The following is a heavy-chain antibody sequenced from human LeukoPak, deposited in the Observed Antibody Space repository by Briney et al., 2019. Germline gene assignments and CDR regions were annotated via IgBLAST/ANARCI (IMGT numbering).Heavy chain of an antibody. Sequence: ASVKVSCKVSGYTLTELSMHWVRQAPGKGLEWMGGFDPEDGETIYAQKFQGRVTMTRDTSISTAYMELSRLRSDDTAVYYCARDLDGGSSWPRIGVDYWGQGTLVTVSS. D-gene: IGHD6-13*01. CDR3: ARDLDGGSSWPRIGVDY. V-gene: IGHV1-24*01. J-gene: IGHJ4*02. CDR1: GYTLTELS. CDR2: FDPEDGET.